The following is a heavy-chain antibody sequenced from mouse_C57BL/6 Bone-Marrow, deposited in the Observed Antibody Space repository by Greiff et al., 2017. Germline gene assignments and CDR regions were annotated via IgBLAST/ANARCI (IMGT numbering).Heavy chain of an antibody. V-gene: IGHV1-81*01. Sequence: VNVVESGAELARPGASVKLSCKASGYTFTSYGISWVKQRTGQGLEWIGEIYPRSGNTYYNEKFKGKATLTADKSSSTAYMELRSLTSEDSAVYFCAREGGAWFAYWGQGTLVTVSA. J-gene: IGHJ3*01. CDR3: AREGGAWFAY. CDR2: IYPRSGNT. CDR1: GYTFTSYG.